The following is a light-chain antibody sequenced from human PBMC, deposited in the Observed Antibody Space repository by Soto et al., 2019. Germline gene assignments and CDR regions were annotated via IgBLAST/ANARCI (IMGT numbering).Light chain of an antibody. J-gene: IGKJ1*01. CDR3: QQYYSTPRT. CDR2: WAS. CDR1: QSVLYSSNNKNY. Sequence: DRVMTQSPDSLAVSLGERATINCKSSQSVLYSSNNKNYLAWYQQKPGQPPKLLIYWASTRESGVPDRFSGSGSGTDFTLTISSLQAEDVAVYYCQQYYSTPRTFGQRTKVDIK. V-gene: IGKV4-1*01.